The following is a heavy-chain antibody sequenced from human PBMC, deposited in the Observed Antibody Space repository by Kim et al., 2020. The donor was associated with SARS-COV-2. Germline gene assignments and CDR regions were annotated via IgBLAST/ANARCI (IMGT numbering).Heavy chain of an antibody. D-gene: IGHD5-12*01. CDR3: ARQIRGIVATIIDY. V-gene: IGHV4-39*01. Sequence: SETLSLTCTVSGGSISSSSYYWGWIRQPPGKGLEWIGSIYYSGSTYYNPSLKSRVTISVDTSKNQFSLKLSSVTAADTAVYYCARQIRGIVATIIDYWG. CDR1: GGSISSSSYY. CDR2: IYYSGST. J-gene: IGHJ4*01.